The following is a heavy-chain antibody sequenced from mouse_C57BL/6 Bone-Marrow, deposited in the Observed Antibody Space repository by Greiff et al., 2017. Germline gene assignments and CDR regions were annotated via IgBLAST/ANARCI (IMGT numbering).Heavy chain of an antibody. V-gene: IGHV1-15*01. CDR1: GYTFTDYE. CDR2: IDPETGGT. CDR3: TSVVGWYCYPSYAMDY. Sequence: VQLQQSGAELVRPGASVTLSCKASGYTFTDYEMHWVKQTPVHGLEWIGAIDPETGGTAYNQKFKGKAILTADKSSSTAYMELRSLTYEDSSVYYWTSVVGWYCYPSYAMDYWGQGTSVTVSS. J-gene: IGHJ4*01. D-gene: IGHD2-12*01.